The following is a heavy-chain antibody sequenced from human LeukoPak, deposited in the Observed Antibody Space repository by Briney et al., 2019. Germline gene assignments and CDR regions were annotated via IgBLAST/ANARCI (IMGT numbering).Heavy chain of an antibody. J-gene: IGHJ3*02. D-gene: IGHD2-8*01. Sequence: GGSPRLSCAASGFTFDDYGMSWVRQAPGKGLEWVSGINWNGGSTGYADSVKGRFTISRDNAKNSLYLQMNSLRAEDTALYHCARVRDGASAFDIWGQGTMVTVSS. CDR2: INWNGGST. CDR3: ARVRDGASAFDI. CDR1: GFTFDDYG. V-gene: IGHV3-20*01.